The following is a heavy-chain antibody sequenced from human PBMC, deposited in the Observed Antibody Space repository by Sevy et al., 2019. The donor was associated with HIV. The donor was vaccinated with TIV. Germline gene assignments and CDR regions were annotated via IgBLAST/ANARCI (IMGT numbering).Heavy chain of an antibody. J-gene: IGHJ5*02. CDR3: VRHSDSRRLSWLDT. D-gene: IGHD2-15*01. V-gene: IGHV4-39*01. CDR2: IYYSGTT. Sequence: SLTCSVSNASISSSSYYWGWVRQPPGKALEWIGIIYYSGTTYYSPSHKSRVTISVDTSKNQFFLDLRSMTATDTAVYYCVRHSDSRRLSWLDTWGQGILVTVSS. CDR1: NASISSSSYY.